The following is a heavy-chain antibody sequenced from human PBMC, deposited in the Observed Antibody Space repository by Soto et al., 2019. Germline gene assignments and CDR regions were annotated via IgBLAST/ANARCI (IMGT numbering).Heavy chain of an antibody. V-gene: IGHV3-21*01. CDR3: AGEPGVSSGWYVDY. Sequence: GGSLRLSCAASGFTFSSHGMNWVRQAPGKGLEWVSSITSSSSYINYADSVKGRFTISRDNAKTSLYLQMNSLRAEDTAVYYCAGEPGVSSGWYVDYWGQGTLVTVSS. CDR1: GFTFSSHG. D-gene: IGHD6-19*01. J-gene: IGHJ4*02. CDR2: ITSSSSYI.